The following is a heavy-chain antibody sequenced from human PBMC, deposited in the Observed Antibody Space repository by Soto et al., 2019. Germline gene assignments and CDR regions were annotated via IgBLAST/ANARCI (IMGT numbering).Heavy chain of an antibody. CDR3: ARRFYYDSSGYYPN. CDR2: INHSGST. J-gene: IGHJ4*02. D-gene: IGHD3-22*01. V-gene: IGHV4-34*01. CDR1: GGSFSGYY. Sequence: SETLSLTCAVYGGSFSGYYWSWIRQPPGKGLEWIGEINHSGSTNYNPSLKSRVTISVDTSKNQFSLKLSSVTAADTAVYYCARRFYYDSSGYYPNWGQGTLVTVSS.